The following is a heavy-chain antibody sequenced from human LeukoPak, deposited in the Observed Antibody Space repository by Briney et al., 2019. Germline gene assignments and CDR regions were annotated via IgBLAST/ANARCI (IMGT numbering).Heavy chain of an antibody. V-gene: IGHV4-34*01. CDR1: GGTFSGYY. Sequence: SETLSLTCAVYGGTFSGYYWSWIRQPPGKGLEWMGEINHSGSTNYNPSLKSRVTISVDTSKNQFSLKLSSVTAADTAVYYCARGGYCSGGSCYSRYYGMDVWGQGTTVTVSS. D-gene: IGHD2-15*01. J-gene: IGHJ6*02. CDR3: ARGGYCSGGSCYSRYYGMDV. CDR2: INHSGST.